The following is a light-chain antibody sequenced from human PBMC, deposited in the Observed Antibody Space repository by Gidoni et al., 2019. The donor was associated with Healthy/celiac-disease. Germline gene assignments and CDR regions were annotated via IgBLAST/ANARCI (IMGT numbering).Light chain of an antibody. CDR3: QQYNNWPPLT. J-gene: IGKJ1*01. CDR2: GAS. Sequence: EIVVTESPATLSVSPGERATLSCRASQGVSSNLAWYQPTPGQAPSLRIYGASTRATGIPARFSGCGSGTEFTLPTRRLPSADFAFYYCQQYNNWPPLTFGQGTKLEIK. V-gene: IGKV3-15*01. CDR1: QGVSSN.